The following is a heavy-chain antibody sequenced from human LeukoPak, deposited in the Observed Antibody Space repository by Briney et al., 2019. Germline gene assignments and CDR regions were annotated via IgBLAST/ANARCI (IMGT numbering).Heavy chain of an antibody. CDR2: ISGSGGST. D-gene: IGHD6-19*01. Sequence: PGGSLRLPCAASGFTYSSYAIIWVRQAPGKGREGVSAISGSGGSTYYEDSVKGRFTISRDNSKNTLYLQMNSLRAEDTAVYYCAKNKAVAGTFDFWGQGTLVTVSS. V-gene: IGHV3-23*01. CDR1: GFTYSSYA. CDR3: AKNKAVAGTFDF. J-gene: IGHJ4*02.